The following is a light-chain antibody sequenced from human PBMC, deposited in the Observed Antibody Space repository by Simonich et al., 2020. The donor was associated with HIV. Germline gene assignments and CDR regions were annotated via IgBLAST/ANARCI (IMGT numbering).Light chain of an antibody. CDR3: QQYYGTPPT. CDR1: QNVLSSSNNKND. V-gene: IGKV4-1*01. Sequence: DIVMTQSPDSLAVSLGERATINCKSSQNVLSSSNNKNDLAWYQKRPGQPPNVLIYWASTRESGVPDRFSASGSGTDFTLTISSLQAEDVALYYCQQYYGTPPTFGQGTKVEIK. J-gene: IGKJ1*01. CDR2: WAS.